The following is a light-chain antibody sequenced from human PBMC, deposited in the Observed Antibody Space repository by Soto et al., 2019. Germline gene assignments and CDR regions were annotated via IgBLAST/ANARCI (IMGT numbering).Light chain of an antibody. CDR1: SSDVGSYNL. CDR3: CSYAGGRTYV. J-gene: IGLJ1*01. Sequence: QSVLTQPASVSGSPGQSITISCTGTSSDVGSYNLVSWYQYHPGKAPKLIIYEDAKRPSGVSNRFSGSNSGYTASLTISGLQAEDEADFYCCSYAGGRTYVFGTGTKVTVL. CDR2: EDA. V-gene: IGLV2-23*01.